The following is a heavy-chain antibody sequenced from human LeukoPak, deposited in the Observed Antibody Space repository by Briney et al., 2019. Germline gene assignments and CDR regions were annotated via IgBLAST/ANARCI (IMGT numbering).Heavy chain of an antibody. CDR1: GFTFSGSA. V-gene: IGHV3-73*01. CDR3: TLGRYSSGWYVDY. J-gene: IGHJ4*02. D-gene: IGHD6-19*01. Sequence: GGSRRLSCAASGFTFSGSAMHWVRQASGKGLEWVGRIRSKANSYATAYAASVKGRFTISRDDSKNTAYLQMNSLKTEDTAVYYCTLGRYSSGWYVDYWGQGTLVTVSS. CDR2: IRSKANSYAT.